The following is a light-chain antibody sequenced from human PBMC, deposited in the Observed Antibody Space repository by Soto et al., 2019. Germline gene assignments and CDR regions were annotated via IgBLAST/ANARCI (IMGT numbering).Light chain of an antibody. J-gene: IGLJ1*01. Sequence: QSALTQPRSVSGSPGQSVAISCTGTSRDIEAYDYVSWYQQHPGKAPKLIISEVNKRPSGVSYRFSGSKSGNTASLTVSGLQADDEADYYCSAYAGSNTFVFGTGTKLTVL. CDR1: SRDIEAYDY. CDR2: EVN. CDR3: SAYAGSNTFV. V-gene: IGLV2-11*01.